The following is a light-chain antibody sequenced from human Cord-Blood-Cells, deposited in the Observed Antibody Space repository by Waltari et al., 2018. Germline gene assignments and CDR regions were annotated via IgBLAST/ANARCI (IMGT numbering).Light chain of an antibody. CDR1: QSVSSSY. CDR2: GAS. CDR3: QQYGSSLPYT. J-gene: IGKJ2*01. Sequence: EIVLTQSPGTLSLSPGDRASQSVSSSYLAWYQQKPGQAPRLLIYGASSRATGIPDRFSGSGSGTDFTLTISRLEPEDFAVYYCQQYGSSLPYTFGQGTKLEIK. V-gene: IGKV3-20*01.